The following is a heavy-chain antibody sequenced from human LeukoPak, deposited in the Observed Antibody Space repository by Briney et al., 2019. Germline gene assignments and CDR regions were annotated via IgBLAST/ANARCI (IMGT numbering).Heavy chain of an antibody. D-gene: IGHD3-16*01. V-gene: IGHV4-34*01. J-gene: IGHJ4*02. CDR1: GGSFTDYF. CDR2: INYRGRT. CDR3: ARDLRYNDRRPAAGEDY. Sequence: SETLSLTCAVYGGSFTDYFWNWIRQSPGKGLEWIGEINYRGRTYYKPSLKSRVTISVDTSRNQFSLKLRSVTAAVTAIYWCARDLRYNDRRPAAGEDYWGQGTVVTVSS.